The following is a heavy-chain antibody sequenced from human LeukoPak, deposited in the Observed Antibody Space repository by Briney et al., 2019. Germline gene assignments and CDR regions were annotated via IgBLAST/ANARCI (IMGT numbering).Heavy chain of an antibody. D-gene: IGHD3-10*01. CDR1: GYTFTSYG. CDR3: ARNVGSGSYYTSYYFDY. Sequence: ASVKVSXKASGYTFTSYGISWVRQAPGQGLEWMGWISAYSGNTNYAQKLQGRVTMTTDTSTSTAYMELRSLRSDDTAVYYCARNVGSGSYYTSYYFDYWGQGTLVTVSS. CDR2: ISAYSGNT. J-gene: IGHJ4*02. V-gene: IGHV1-18*01.